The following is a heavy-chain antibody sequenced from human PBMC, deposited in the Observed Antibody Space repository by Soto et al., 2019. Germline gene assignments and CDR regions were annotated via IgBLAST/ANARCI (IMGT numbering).Heavy chain of an antibody. D-gene: IGHD3-22*01. J-gene: IGHJ5*02. CDR2: SSYDGGKE. Sequence: QVQLVASGGGVVLPGRSLRVSCAASGFTFSTYDMHWVRQAPGNVLEWVAFSSYDGGKEFYADSVKARFTISRDNSQNTMYLQMNNLSHDDTAVYWCARGAKSTLSQVVVSPSCEPLGQGTLVTVSS. CDR1: GFTFSTYD. CDR3: ARGAKSTLSQVVVSPSCEP. V-gene: IGHV3-30*03.